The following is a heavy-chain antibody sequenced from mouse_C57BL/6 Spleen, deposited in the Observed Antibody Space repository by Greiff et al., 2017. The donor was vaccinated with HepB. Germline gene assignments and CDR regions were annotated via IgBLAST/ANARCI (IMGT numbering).Heavy chain of an antibody. CDR3: GSSANWDAWFAY. CDR1: GFTFNTYA. D-gene: IGHD4-1*01. J-gene: IGHJ3*01. Sequence: VHLVESGGGLVQPKGSLKLSCAASGFTFNTYALHWVRQAPGKGLEWVARIRSKSSNYATYYADSVKDRFTISRDDSQSMLYLQMNNLKTEDTAMYYCGSSANWDAWFAYWGQGTLVTVSA. V-gene: IGHV10-3*01. CDR2: IRSKSSNYAT.